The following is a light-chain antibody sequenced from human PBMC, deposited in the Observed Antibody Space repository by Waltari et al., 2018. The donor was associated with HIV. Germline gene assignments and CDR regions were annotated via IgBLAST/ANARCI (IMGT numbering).Light chain of an antibody. Sequence: EIVMTQSPPTLSVSPGQRVTLSCRASQSISAKVAWYQQRPGQTTRLLIYEAATRPTGIPARFSGSGSGTEFTLTISSLQSEDFATYFCQQYDDGPRGITFGQGTTLEIK. V-gene: IGKV3-15*01. CDR2: EAA. CDR1: QSISAK. J-gene: IGKJ2*01. CDR3: QQYDDGPRGIT.